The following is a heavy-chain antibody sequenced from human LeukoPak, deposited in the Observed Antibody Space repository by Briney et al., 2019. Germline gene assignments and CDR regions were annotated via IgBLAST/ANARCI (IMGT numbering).Heavy chain of an antibody. CDR3: ARGPYSYDSSGAFDI. D-gene: IGHD3-22*01. Sequence: SETLSLTCTVSGGSISSSSYYWGWIRQPPGKGLEWIGSIYYSGSTYYNPSLKSRVTISVDTSKHQFSLKLSSVTAADTAVYFCARGPYSYDSSGAFDIWGQGTMVTVSS. V-gene: IGHV4-39*07. CDR1: GGSISSSSYY. CDR2: IYYSGST. J-gene: IGHJ3*02.